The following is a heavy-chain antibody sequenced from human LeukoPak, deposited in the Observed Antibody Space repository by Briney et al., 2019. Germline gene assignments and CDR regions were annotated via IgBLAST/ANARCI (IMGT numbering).Heavy chain of an antibody. CDR1: GYTFTSYG. CDR3: ASWIQLKNAFDI. Sequence: SVKVSCKASGYTFTSYGISWVRQAPGQGLEWMGWISAYNGNTNYAQKLQGRVTMTTDTSTSTAYMELRSLRSDDTAVYYCASWIQLKNAFDIWGQGTMVTVSS. J-gene: IGHJ3*02. V-gene: IGHV1-18*01. CDR2: ISAYNGNT. D-gene: IGHD5-18*01.